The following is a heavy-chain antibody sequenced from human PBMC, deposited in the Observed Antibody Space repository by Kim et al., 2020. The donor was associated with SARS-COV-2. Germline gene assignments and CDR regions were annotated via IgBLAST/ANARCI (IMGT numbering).Heavy chain of an antibody. CDR3: ARNGDPTVTNFDY. D-gene: IGHD4-17*01. V-gene: IGHV5-51*01. CDR2: VYPGDSDT. J-gene: IGHJ4*02. Sequence: GESLKISCKASGYSFTSYWIGWVRQMPGKGLEWMGIVYPGDSDTRYSPSFQGQVTISADKSISTAYLQWSSLKASDTAMYYCARNGDPTVTNFDYWGQGNLVTVSS. CDR1: GYSFTSYW.